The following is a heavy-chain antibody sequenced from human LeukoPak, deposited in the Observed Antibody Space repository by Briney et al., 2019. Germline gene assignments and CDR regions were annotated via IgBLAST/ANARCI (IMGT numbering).Heavy chain of an antibody. Sequence: GASVKVSCTASVYTLTSYGISWVRQAPGQGVEWVGWINTYNGNTHYAQNLQGRVTMTTDTSTNTAYKELTSLRSDDTAVYYCAKEPMAPIPYYFDYWGQGTLVTVSS. D-gene: IGHD5-12*01. CDR2: INTYNGNT. J-gene: IGHJ4*02. CDR1: VYTLTSYG. V-gene: IGHV1-18*01. CDR3: AKEPMAPIPYYFDY.